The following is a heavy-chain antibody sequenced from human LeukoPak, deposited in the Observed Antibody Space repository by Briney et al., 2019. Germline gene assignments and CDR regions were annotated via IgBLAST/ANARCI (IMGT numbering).Heavy chain of an antibody. CDR3: TYGDYPLTY. J-gene: IGHJ4*02. D-gene: IGHD4-17*01. Sequence: PGGSLRLSCAASGLTVTNNYWNWVRQPPGKGPEWISLIYSNGDTWYADSVKGRFTFSRDNSKNTLYLQMNSLRAEDTAVYYCTYGDYPLTYWGQGTLVSVSS. CDR2: IYSNGDT. V-gene: IGHV3-66*01. CDR1: GLTVTNNY.